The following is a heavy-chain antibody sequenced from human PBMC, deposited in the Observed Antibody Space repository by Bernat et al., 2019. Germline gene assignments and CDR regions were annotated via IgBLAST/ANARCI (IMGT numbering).Heavy chain of an antibody. CDR1: GFTFSSYA. D-gene: IGHD3-16*02. CDR3: ARGSLLRLGELSLRY. CDR2: ISYGGSNI. Sequence: QVQLVESGGGVVQPGRSLRLSCAASGFTFSSYAMHWVRQAPGKGLEWVAVISYGGSNISYADSAKGRFTISRDNSKNTLYLQMSSLRAEDTAVYYCARGSLLRLGELSLRYWGQGTLVTVSS. V-gene: IGHV3-30-3*01. J-gene: IGHJ4*02.